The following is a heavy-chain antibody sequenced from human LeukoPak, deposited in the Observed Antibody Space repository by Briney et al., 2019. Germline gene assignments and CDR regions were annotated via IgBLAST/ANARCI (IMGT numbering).Heavy chain of an antibody. D-gene: IGHD2-21*01. J-gene: IGHJ4*02. CDR2: INWNGGST. CDR3: ARALELWSLYYFDY. CDR1: GFTFDDYG. V-gene: IGHV3-20*04. Sequence: PGGSLRLSCAASGFTFDDYGMSWVRQAPGKGLEWVSGINWNGGSTGYADSAKGRFTISRDNAKNSLYLQMNSLRAEDTALYYCARALELWSLYYFDYWGQGTLVTVSS.